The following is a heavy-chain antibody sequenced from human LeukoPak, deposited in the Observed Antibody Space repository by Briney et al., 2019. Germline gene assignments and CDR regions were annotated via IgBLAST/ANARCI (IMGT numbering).Heavy chain of an antibody. D-gene: IGHD3-10*01. CDR1: GYTFTSYG. J-gene: IGHJ4*02. V-gene: IGHV1-18*01. CDR3: ARFRAGVGEPYGDY. Sequence: ASVKVSCKASGYTFTSYGISWVRQAPGQGLEWMGWISAYNGNTNYAQKLQGRVTMTTDTSTSTAYMGLRSLRSNDTAVYYCARFRAGVGEPYGDYWGQGTLVTVSS. CDR2: ISAYNGNT.